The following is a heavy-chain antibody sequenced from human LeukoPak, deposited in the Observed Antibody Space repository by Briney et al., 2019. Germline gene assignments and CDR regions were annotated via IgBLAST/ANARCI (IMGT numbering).Heavy chain of an antibody. J-gene: IGHJ4*02. CDR1: GYSISSGYY. V-gene: IGHV4-38-2*02. CDR2: IYHSGST. Sequence: SETLSLTCTVSGYSISSGYYWGWIRQPPGKGLEWIGSIYHSGSTYYNPSLKSRVTISVDTSKNQISLKLSSVTAADTAVYYRARDRGYDLDYWGQGTLVTVSS. D-gene: IGHD5-12*01. CDR3: ARDRGYDLDY.